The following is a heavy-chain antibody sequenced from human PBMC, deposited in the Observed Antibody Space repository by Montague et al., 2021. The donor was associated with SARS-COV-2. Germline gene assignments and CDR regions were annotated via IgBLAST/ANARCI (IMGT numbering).Heavy chain of an antibody. CDR3: ARHEAKEGSPLYYFDY. J-gene: IGHJ4*02. Sequence: SETLSLTCTVSGGSISSSSYYWGWIRQPPGKGLEWIGSIYHSGSTYYNPSLKSRVTISVDTSKNQFSLKLSSVTAADTAVYYCARHEAKEGSPLYYFDYWGQGTPVTVSS. V-gene: IGHV4-39*01. CDR1: GGSISSSSYY. D-gene: IGHD3-10*01. CDR2: IYHSGST.